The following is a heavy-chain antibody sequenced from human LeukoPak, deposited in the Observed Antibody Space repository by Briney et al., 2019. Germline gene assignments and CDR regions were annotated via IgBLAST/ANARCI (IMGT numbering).Heavy chain of an antibody. CDR2: IWYDGSNK. J-gene: IGHJ4*02. CDR3: ARDRRGDSSGWYYFDY. CDR1: GFTFSSYG. Sequence: GRSLRLSCAASGFTFSSYGMHWVRQAPGKGLEWVAVIWYDGSNKYYADSVKGRFTISRDNPKNTLYLQMNSLRAEDTAVYYCARDRRGDSSGWYYFDYWGQGTLVTVSS. D-gene: IGHD6-19*01. V-gene: IGHV3-33*01.